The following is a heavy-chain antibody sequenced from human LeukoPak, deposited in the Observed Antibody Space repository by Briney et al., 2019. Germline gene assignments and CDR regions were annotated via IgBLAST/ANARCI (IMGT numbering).Heavy chain of an antibody. CDR3: AKYSRWEQKGYYFDY. V-gene: IGHV3-30*02. D-gene: IGHD1-26*01. J-gene: IGHJ4*02. CDR2: IQYDGSKK. Sequence: GGSLRLSCVASGFTFSSNGMHWVRQAPGKGLEWVTFIQYDGSKKYYADSVKGRVTISRDNSKNTLYLQMNSLRAEDTAIYYCAKYSRWEQKGYYFDYWGQGTLVTVSS. CDR1: GFTFSSNG.